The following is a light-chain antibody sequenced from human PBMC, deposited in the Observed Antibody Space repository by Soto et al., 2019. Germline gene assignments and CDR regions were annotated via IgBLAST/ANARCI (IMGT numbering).Light chain of an antibody. CDR3: ASWDDSLDGHVV. J-gene: IGLJ2*01. CDR1: GSNIGNNT. V-gene: IGLV1-44*01. CDR2: NNN. Sequence: QTVVTQPPSASGTPGQRVTISCSGSGSNIGNNTVNWYQQFPGTAPNLLIYNNNQRPSGVPDRISASKSDTSASLAISGLQSEDEADYYCASWDDSLDGHVVFGGGTKLTVL.